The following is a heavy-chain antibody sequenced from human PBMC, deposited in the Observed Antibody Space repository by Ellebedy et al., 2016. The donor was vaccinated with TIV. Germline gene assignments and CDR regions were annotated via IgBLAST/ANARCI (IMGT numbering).Heavy chain of an antibody. CDR3: ARDRAVAGTSLHH. CDR1: GYTFTSYG. D-gene: IGHD6-19*01. CDR2: INTNNGNT. J-gene: IGHJ4*02. Sequence: ASVKVSXXASGYTFTSYGMSWVRQAPGQGLEWMGWINTNNGNTKYAQKVQGRVIMTTDTSTSTAYMELRSLRSDDTAVYYCARDRAVAGTSLHHWGQGTLVTVSS. V-gene: IGHV1-18*01.